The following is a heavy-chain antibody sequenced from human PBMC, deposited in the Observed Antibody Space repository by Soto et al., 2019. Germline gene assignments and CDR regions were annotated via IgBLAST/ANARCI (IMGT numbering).Heavy chain of an antibody. V-gene: IGHV3-21*01. CDR1: GFTFSGDA. CDR3: VRDYVMDV. D-gene: IGHD3-10*02. J-gene: IGHJ6*02. Sequence: EVQLVESGGGLVKPGGSLRLSCGASGFTFSGDAMNWGRQAPGKGLEWVSSISTTSTYIYYAGSVKGRFTISRDNAKNSLHLQMNRLRAEDTAVYYCVRDYVMDVWGQGTTVTVSS. CDR2: ISTTSTYI.